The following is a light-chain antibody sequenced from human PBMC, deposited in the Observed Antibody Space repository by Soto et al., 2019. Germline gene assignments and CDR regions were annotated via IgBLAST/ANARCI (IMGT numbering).Light chain of an antibody. CDR3: SSYTSSATFYV. CDR1: SSDVGGYNY. V-gene: IGLV2-14*01. Sequence: QSALTQPASVSGSLGQSITISCTGASSDVGGYNYVSWYQQHPGKAPKLMIYDVSNRPSGVSNRFSGSKSGNTASLTISGLQAEDEADYYCSSYTSSATFYVFGTGTKLTVL. J-gene: IGLJ1*01. CDR2: DVS.